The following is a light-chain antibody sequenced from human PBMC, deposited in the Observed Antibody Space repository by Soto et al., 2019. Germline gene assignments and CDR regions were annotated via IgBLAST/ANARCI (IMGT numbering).Light chain of an antibody. Sequence: ESVYTQCPGTLELSAWERATLSCRASQTVRNNYLAWYQQKPGQAPSLLIYGAASRATGIPDRFSGSGSGTDFTLTISRLEPEDFAVYYCQQYGSSLITFGQGTRLE. CDR1: QTVRNNY. CDR3: QQYGSSLIT. V-gene: IGKV3-20*01. CDR2: GAA. J-gene: IGKJ5*01.